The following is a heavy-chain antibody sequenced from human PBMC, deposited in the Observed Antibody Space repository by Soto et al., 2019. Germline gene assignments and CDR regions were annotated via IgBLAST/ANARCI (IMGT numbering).Heavy chain of an antibody. V-gene: IGHV4-61*08. J-gene: IGHJ3*02. CDR1: NGSVSSAAHS. CDR3: ARALILTGYYIHDAFDI. D-gene: IGHD3-9*01. Sequence: SETLSLTCTVSNGSVSSAAHSWTWIRQPPGKGLEWIGYIYYSGSTNYNPSLKSRVTISVDTSKNQFSLKLSSVTAADTAVYYCARALILTGYYIHDAFDIWGQGTMVTVSS. CDR2: IYYSGST.